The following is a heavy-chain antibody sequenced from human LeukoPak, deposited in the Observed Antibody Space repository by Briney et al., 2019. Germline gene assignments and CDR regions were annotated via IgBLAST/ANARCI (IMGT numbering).Heavy chain of an antibody. CDR3: ARHVGFITMVRGVINNNWFDP. V-gene: IGHV4-39*01. D-gene: IGHD3-10*01. CDR2: IYYSGSP. Sequence: SETLSLTCTVSGGSISSSSCYWGWIRQPPGKGLEWIGSIYYSGSPYYNPSLKSRFTISVDTTKKQFSLKLSSVTAADTAVYYCARHVGFITMVRGVINNNWFDPWGQGTLVTVSS. CDR1: GGSISSSSCY. J-gene: IGHJ5*02.